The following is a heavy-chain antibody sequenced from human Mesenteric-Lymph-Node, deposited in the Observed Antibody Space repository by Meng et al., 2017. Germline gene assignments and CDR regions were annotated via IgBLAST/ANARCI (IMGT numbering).Heavy chain of an antibody. CDR1: RGPMSSGEYY. CDR2: IHNSGRT. D-gene: IGHD3-10*01. V-gene: IGHV4-31*03. CDR3: ARATYTSVSLLEESWFDS. Sequence: ESGPGVATPSDTLSVPCTDSRGPMSSGEYYWRWILQHHANGVEWIGYIHNSGRTYYNPHVKSRVTISPDRSKNEFSLELSFVTAEDTAVYYCARATYTSVSLLEESWFDSWGQGTLVTVSS. J-gene: IGHJ5*01.